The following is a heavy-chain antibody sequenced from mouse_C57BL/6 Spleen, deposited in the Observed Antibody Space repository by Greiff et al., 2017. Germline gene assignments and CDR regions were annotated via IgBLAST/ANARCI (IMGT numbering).Heavy chain of an antibody. CDR1: GYTFTSYW. D-gene: IGHD2-4*01. V-gene: IGHV1-5*01. Sequence: EVQLQQSGTVLARPGASVKMSCKTSGYTFTSYWMHWVKQRPGQGLEWIGAIYPGNSDTSYNQKFKGKAKLTAVTSASTAYMELSSLTNEDSAVYYCTRSYYDYDVGAMDYWGQGTSVTVSS. CDR2: IYPGNSDT. J-gene: IGHJ4*01. CDR3: TRSYYDYDVGAMDY.